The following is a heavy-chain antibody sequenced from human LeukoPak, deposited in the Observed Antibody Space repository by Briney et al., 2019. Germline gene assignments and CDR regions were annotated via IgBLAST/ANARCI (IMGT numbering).Heavy chain of an antibody. D-gene: IGHD5-18*01. CDR2: ISYDGSNK. V-gene: IGHV3-30*04. Sequence: GRSLRLSCAASGFTFSSYAMHWVRQAPGKGLEWVAVISYDGSNKYYADSVKGRFTISRDNSKNTLYLQMNSLRAEDTAVYYCARGSRGYSYGFSDYWGQGTLVTVSS. J-gene: IGHJ4*02. CDR1: GFTFSSYA. CDR3: ARGSRGYSYGFSDY.